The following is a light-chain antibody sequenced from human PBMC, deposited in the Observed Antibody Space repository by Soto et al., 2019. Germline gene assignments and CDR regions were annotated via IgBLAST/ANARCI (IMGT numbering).Light chain of an antibody. CDR2: EVT. CDR3: SSYAGGNTLAV. CDR1: SSDVGAYNS. V-gene: IGLV2-8*01. J-gene: IGLJ7*01. Sequence: QSALTQPPSASGSPGQSVTISCTGTSSDVGAYNSVSWYQQHPGKAPKLMIYEVTKRPSGVPDRFSGSKSGNTASLTVSGLQVEDEADYYCSSYAGGNTLAVFGGGTQLTVL.